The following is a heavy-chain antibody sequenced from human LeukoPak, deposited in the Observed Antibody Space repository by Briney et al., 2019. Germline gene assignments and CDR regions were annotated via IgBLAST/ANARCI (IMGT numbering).Heavy chain of an antibody. V-gene: IGHV3-23*01. CDR3: AKGARVTRTTGGPISGVLSPFDV. J-gene: IGHJ3*01. CDR2: FMAGGGII. D-gene: IGHD1-1*01. CDR1: GFPFNTFP. Sequence: GGCLRLSFAPLGFPFNTFPMIGGPPAPGRGVEWFSAFMAGGGIIYYADSVKGRFTISRDNSKNTVDMQMSSLTAEDTATYYCAKGARVTRTTGGPISGVLSPFDVFGRGTMVIVSS.